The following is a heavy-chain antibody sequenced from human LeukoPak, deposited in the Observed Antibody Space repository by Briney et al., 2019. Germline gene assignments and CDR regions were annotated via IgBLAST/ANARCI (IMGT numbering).Heavy chain of an antibody. CDR3: ARDRDGFGYFDY. Sequence: PSQTLSLTCAVSGGSISSGGYSWSWIRQPPGKGLEWIGYIYHSGSTYSKTYYNPSLKTRIMISVDTSKNQFSLKLSSVTAADTAVYSCARDRDGFGYFDYWGQGTLVTVSS. D-gene: IGHD5-24*01. CDR1: GGSISSGGYS. J-gene: IGHJ4*02. CDR2: IYHSGSTYSKT. V-gene: IGHV4-30-2*05.